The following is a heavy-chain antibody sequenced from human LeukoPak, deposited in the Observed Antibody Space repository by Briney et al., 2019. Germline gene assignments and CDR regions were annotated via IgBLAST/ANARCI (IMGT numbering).Heavy chain of an antibody. V-gene: IGHV3-23*01. CDR2: ISGSGGST. D-gene: IGHD3-3*01. J-gene: IGHJ6*03. CDR1: GFTFSSYA. Sequence: GGSLRLSCAASGFTFSSYAMSWVRQAPGKGLEWVSAISGSGGSTYYADSVKGRFTISRDNAKNTLYLQMNSLRAEDTAVYYCARALERPYYYYYYMDVWGKGTTVTVSS. CDR3: ARALERPYYYYYYMDV.